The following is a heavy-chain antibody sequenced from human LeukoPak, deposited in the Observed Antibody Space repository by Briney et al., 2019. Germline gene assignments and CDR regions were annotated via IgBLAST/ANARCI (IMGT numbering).Heavy chain of an antibody. V-gene: IGHV4-39*07. CDR3: ARYGSSGYYLPHFDY. D-gene: IGHD3-22*01. Sequence: SETLSLTCTVSGGSISSSSYYWGWIRQPPGKGLEWIGSIYYSGSTYYNPSLKSRVTISVDTSKNQFSLKLSSVTAADTAVYYCARYGSSGYYLPHFDYWGQGTLVTVSS. J-gene: IGHJ4*02. CDR1: GGSISSSSYY. CDR2: IYYSGST.